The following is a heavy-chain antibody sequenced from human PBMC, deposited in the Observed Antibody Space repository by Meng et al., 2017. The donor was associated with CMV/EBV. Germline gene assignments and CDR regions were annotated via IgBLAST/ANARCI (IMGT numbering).Heavy chain of an antibody. V-gene: IGHV4-31*03. Sequence: SETLSLTCTVSGGSISSGGYYWSWIRQHPGKGLEWIGYIYYSGSTYYNPSLKSRVTISVDTSKNQFSLKLSSVTAADTAVYYCARGRYSNYYYYGMDVWGQGTTVTVSS. CDR2: IYYSGST. D-gene: IGHD4-11*01. CDR1: GGSISSGGYY. CDR3: ARGRYSNYYYYGMDV. J-gene: IGHJ6*02.